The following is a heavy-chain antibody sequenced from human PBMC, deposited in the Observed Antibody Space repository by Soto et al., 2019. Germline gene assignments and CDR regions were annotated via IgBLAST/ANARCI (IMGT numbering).Heavy chain of an antibody. Sequence: PGGSLRLSCAASGFTFSSYAMHWVRQAPGKGLEWVAVISYDGSNKYYADSVKGRFTISRDNSKNTLYLQMNSLRAEDTAVYYCASVDKPDYWGQGTLVTVSS. V-gene: IGHV3-30-3*01. D-gene: IGHD2-21*01. CDR1: GFTFSSYA. CDR3: ASVDKPDY. J-gene: IGHJ4*02. CDR2: ISYDGSNK.